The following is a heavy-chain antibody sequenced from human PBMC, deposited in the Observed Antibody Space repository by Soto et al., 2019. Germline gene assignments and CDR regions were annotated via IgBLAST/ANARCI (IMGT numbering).Heavy chain of an antibody. CDR1: GASISSSSYY. CDR2: IYYSGST. Sequence: SETLSLTPNVPGASISSSSYYWGWIRQPPGKGLEWIGSIYYSGSTYYNPSLKSRVTISVDTSKNQFSLKLTSLTAADTAVYYCARHYYGSGLDAFDIWGQGTMVPVSS. J-gene: IGHJ3*02. D-gene: IGHD3-10*01. V-gene: IGHV4-39*01. CDR3: ARHYYGSGLDAFDI.